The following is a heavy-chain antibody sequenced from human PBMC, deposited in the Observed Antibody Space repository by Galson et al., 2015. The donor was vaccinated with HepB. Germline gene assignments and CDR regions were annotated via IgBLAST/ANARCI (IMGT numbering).Heavy chain of an antibody. J-gene: IGHJ4*02. Sequence: SLRLSCAASGFTFTDYWMSWVRQAPGKGLEWVANINKDGNDKYYVDSVEGRFTVSRDNAKNSLYLQMNSPRVEDTALYYCARADALRTVDSWGQGALVTVSS. CDR3: ARADALRTVDS. CDR2: INKDGNDK. V-gene: IGHV3-7*03. CDR1: GFTFTDYW.